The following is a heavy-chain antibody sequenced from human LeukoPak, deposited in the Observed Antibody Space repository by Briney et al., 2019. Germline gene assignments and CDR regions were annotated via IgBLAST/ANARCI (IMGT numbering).Heavy chain of an antibody. CDR1: GYSISSGYY. CDR2: IYHSGST. D-gene: IGHD2-2*02. V-gene: IGHV4-38-2*02. CDR3: ARGLVIDTHILYYMDV. J-gene: IGHJ6*03. Sequence: SETLSLTCTVSGYSISSGYYWGWIRQPPGKGLEWIGSIYHSGSTYYNPSLKSRVTISVDTSKNQFSLRLSSVTAADTAVYYCARGLVIDTHILYYMDVWGKGTTVTVSS.